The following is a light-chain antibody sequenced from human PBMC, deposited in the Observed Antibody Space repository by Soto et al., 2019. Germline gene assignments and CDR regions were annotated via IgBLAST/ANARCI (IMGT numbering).Light chain of an antibody. CDR3: SSYTTIKTVV. CDR2: GVS. CDR1: SSDIGTYQY. Sequence: QSVLTQPASVSGSPGQSITISCTGTSSDIGTYQYVSWFQHHPGKAPKLIIFGVSNRPSGISDRFSGFKSANTAYLTISGVQPEDEADYHCSSYTTIKTVVFGGGTKLTVL. V-gene: IGLV2-14*01. J-gene: IGLJ2*01.